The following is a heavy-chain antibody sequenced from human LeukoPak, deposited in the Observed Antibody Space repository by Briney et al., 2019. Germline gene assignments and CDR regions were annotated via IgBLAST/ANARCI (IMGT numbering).Heavy chain of an antibody. CDR3: ARGDSSVVPAAKGFDY. CDR1: GFTFSSYW. Sequence: GGSLRLSCAASGFTFSSYWMHWVRQAPGKGLVWVSHINSDGSSTSYADSVKGRFTISRDNAKNTLYLQMNSLRAEDAAVYYCARGDSSVVPAAKGFDYWGQGTLVTVSS. CDR2: INSDGSST. V-gene: IGHV3-74*01. J-gene: IGHJ4*02. D-gene: IGHD2-2*01.